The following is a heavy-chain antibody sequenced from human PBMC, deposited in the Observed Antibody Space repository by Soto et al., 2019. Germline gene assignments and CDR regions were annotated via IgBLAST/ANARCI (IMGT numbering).Heavy chain of an antibody. CDR2: MNPNSGNT. CDR1: GYTFTSYD. Sequence: QVQLVQSGAEVRKPGASVKVSCKASGYTFTSYDINWVRQATGQGLEWMGWMNPNSGNTGYAQKFLGRVTMTRNTSISTAYMELSSLRSEDTAVYYCARDSYGSGSYYPWGQGTLVTVSS. J-gene: IGHJ5*02. V-gene: IGHV1-8*01. CDR3: ARDSYGSGSYYP. D-gene: IGHD3-10*01.